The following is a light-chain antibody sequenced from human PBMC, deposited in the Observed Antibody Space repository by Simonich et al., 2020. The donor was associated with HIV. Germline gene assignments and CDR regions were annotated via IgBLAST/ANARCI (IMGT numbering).Light chain of an antibody. CDR3: QSYDSSSWV. CDR1: SGSIARNY. V-gene: IGLV6-57*03. Sequence: NFMLTQPHSVSESPGKTVTISCTRSSGSIARNYVQWYQQRPGSAPTTVIYEDNQIPSGVPARFSGSIDSSYNSASLTISGLKTEDEADYYCQSYDSSSWVFGGGTKLTVL. CDR2: EDN. J-gene: IGLJ3*02.